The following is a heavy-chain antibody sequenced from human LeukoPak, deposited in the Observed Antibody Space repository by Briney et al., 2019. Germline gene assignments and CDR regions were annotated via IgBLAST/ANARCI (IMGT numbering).Heavy chain of an antibody. CDR1: GYTVTIDP. V-gene: IGHV1-18*01. CDR2: ITTYNGNT. D-gene: IGHD4-17*01. Sequence: ASVKVTLKSAGYTVTIDPNNRVRQPPGQGLEWMGWITTYNGNTNYAQKLQGRVTMTTDTSTSTAYMDLRGLRSDDTAVYYCARGYDNADYVGVFHYW. CDR3: ARGYDNADYVGVFHY. J-gene: IGHJ4*01.